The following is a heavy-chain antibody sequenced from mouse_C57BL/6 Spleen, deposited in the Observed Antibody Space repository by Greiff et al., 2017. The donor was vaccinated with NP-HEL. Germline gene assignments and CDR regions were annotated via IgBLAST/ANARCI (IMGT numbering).Heavy chain of an antibody. D-gene: IGHD2-2*01. CDR1: GYAFSSSW. CDR2: IYPGDGDT. CDR3: ARGGVTTRCDY. V-gene: IGHV1-82*01. J-gene: IGHJ2*01. Sequence: LVESGPELVKPGASVKISCKASGYAFSSSWMNWVKQRPGQGLEWIGRIYPGDGDTNYNGKFKGKATLTADKSSSTAYMQLSSLTSEDSAVYFCARGGVTTRCDYWGQGTTLTVSS.